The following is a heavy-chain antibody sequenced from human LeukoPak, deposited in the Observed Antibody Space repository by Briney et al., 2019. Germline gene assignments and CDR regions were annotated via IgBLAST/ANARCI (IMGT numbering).Heavy chain of an antibody. D-gene: IGHD3-22*01. Sequence: KPSETLSLTCAVYGGSFSGYYWSWIRQPPGKGLEWIGEINHSGSTNYNPSLKSRVTMSVDTSKNQFSLKLTSVTAADTAVYYCARGYNHYYDSSGYWDNYFDYWGQGTLVIVSS. V-gene: IGHV4-34*01. CDR1: GGSFSGYY. CDR2: INHSGST. CDR3: ARGYNHYYDSSGYWDNYFDY. J-gene: IGHJ4*02.